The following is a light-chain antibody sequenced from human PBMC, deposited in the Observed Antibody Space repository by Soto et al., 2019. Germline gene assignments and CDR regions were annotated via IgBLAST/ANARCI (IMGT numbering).Light chain of an antibody. CDR3: HQRSNWPWT. Sequence: EIVLTQSPATLSLSPGERATLSCRASQSFSNFLAWYQQKPGQAPRLLISDASNRATGIPGRFSGSGSGTDFSLTISSLKPEDYAVYYGHQRSNWPWTFCQGTKVEIK. CDR2: DAS. V-gene: IGKV3-11*01. CDR1: QSFSNF. J-gene: IGKJ1*01.